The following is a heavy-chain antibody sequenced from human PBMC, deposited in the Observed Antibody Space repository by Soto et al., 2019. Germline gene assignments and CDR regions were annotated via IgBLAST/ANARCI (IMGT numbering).Heavy chain of an antibody. CDR2: IIPIFGTA. CDR1: GGTFSSYA. J-gene: IGHJ6*02. D-gene: IGHD3-22*01. CDR3: ARALYTMIVVSYGMDV. V-gene: IGHV1-69*12. Sequence: QVQLVQSGAEVKKPGSSVKVSCKASGGTFSSYAISWVRQAPGQGLEWMGGIIPIFGTANYAQKFQGRVTITADESTSTAYMELSSLRSEDTAVYYCARALYTMIVVSYGMDVWGQGTTVTVSS.